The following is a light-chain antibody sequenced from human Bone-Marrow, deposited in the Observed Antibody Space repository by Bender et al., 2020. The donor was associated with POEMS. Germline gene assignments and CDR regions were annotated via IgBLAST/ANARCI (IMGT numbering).Light chain of an antibody. CDR3: CSYAGDNDLV. V-gene: IGLV1-44*01. CDR1: SSNIGGNT. J-gene: IGLJ2*01. Sequence: QSVLTQPPSASGTPGQRVTISCSGSSSNIGGNTVNWYQQLPGTAPKLLIYSNHQRPSGVPDRFSGSKSGTTASLTVSGLQAEDEATYYCCSYAGDNDLVFGGGTKLTVL. CDR2: SNH.